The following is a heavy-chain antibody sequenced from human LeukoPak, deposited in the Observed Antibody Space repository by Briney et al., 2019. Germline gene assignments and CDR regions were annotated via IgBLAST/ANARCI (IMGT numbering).Heavy chain of an antibody. V-gene: IGHV1-46*01. CDR1: GYTFTSYY. CDR2: INPSGGST. D-gene: IGHD6-13*01. J-gene: IGHJ6*03. Sequence: ASVKVSCKASGYTFTSYYMHWVRQAPGQGLEWMGIINPSGGSTSYAQKFQGRVTMTRDTSTSTVYMELNSLRSEDTAVYYCARDRDSSSWYDLPYYYYMDVWGKGTTVTVSS. CDR3: ARDRDSSSWYDLPYYYYMDV.